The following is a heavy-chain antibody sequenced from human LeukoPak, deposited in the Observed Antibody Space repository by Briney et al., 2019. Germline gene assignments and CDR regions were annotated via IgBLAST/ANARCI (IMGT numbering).Heavy chain of an antibody. V-gene: IGHV3-11*01. D-gene: IGHD2-2*01. CDR3: ARDCSSTSCYGRAFDI. CDR1: GFTVSSNY. J-gene: IGHJ3*02. CDR2: ISSSGSTI. Sequence: GGSLRLSCAASGFTVSSNYMSWIRQAPGKGLEWVSYISSSGSTIYYADSVKGRFTISRDNAKNSLYLQMNSLRAEDTAVYYCARDCSSTSCYGRAFDIWGQGTMVTVSS.